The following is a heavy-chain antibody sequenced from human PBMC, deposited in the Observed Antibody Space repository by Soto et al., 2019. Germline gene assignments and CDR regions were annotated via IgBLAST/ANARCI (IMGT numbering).Heavy chain of an antibody. CDR1: GVSVNHGDNY. J-gene: IGHJ6*02. CDR2: IYHTGNT. CDR3: AREPRAVMDV. V-gene: IGHV4-30-4*01. Sequence: HVQLHQSGPRLVKPSQTLSLECSVIGVSVNHGDNYCSWVRHSPVRGLEWIGYIYHTGNTFYSSSIENRVIMSVDASKNQFSLTLSAVTAADTAVYFCAREPRAVMDVWGQGTNVTVSS.